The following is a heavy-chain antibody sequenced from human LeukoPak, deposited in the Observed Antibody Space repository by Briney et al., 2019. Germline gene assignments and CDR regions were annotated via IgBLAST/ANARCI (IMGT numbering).Heavy chain of an antibody. CDR1: GYTFTSYD. D-gene: IGHD2-2*01. J-gene: IGHJ5*02. CDR3: ARVVTPRYCSSPSCYWKGWFDP. Sequence: ASVKVSCKASGYTFTSYDINWVRQATGQGLEWMGWMNPNSGNTGYAQKFHGRLTITADESTSTAYMELSSLTSEDTAVYYDARVVTPRYCSSPSCYWKGWFDPWGQGTLVTVSS. CDR2: MNPNSGNT. V-gene: IGHV1-8*01.